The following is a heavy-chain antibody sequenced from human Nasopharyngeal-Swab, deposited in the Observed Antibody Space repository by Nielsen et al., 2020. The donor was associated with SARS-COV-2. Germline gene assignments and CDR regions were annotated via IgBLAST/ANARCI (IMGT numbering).Heavy chain of an antibody. CDR1: GGSFSGYY. CDR2: INHSGST. D-gene: IGHD3-3*01. J-gene: IGHJ4*02. CDR3: ARERTPPANYDFWSGYYPTKRYFDY. V-gene: IGHV4-34*01. Sequence: GSLRLSCAVYGGSFSGYYWSWIRQPPGKGLEWIGEINHSGSTNYNPSLKSRVTISVDTSKNQFSLKLSSVTAADTAVYYCARERTPPANYDFWSGYYPTKRYFDYWGQGTLVTVSS.